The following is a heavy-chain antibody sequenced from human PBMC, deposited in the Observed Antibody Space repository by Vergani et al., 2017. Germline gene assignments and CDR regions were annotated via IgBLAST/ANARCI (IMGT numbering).Heavy chain of an antibody. CDR1: GGSISSSSYY. V-gene: IGHV4-39*07. Sequence: QLQLQESGPGLVKPSETLSLTCTVSGGSISSSSYYWGWIRQPPGKGLEWLGSIYYSGSTYYNPSLKSRVTISVDTSKNQFSLKLSSVTAADTAVYYCARDRRGYIHDAFDIWGQGTMVTVSS. J-gene: IGHJ3*02. D-gene: IGHD5-12*01. CDR2: IYYSGST. CDR3: ARDRRGYIHDAFDI.